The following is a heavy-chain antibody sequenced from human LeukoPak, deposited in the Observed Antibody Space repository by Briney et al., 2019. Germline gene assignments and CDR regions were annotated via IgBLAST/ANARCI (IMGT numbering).Heavy chain of an antibody. Sequence: GGSLRLSCAASGFTFSSYAMHWVRQAPGKGLEWVAVISYDGSNKYYADSVKGRFTISRDNSKNTLYLQMNSLRAEDTAVYYCAKATEGYADSSGYFWGQGTLVTVSS. J-gene: IGHJ4*02. CDR3: AKATEGYADSSGYF. CDR1: GFTFSSYA. D-gene: IGHD3-22*01. CDR2: ISYDGSNK. V-gene: IGHV3-30-3*01.